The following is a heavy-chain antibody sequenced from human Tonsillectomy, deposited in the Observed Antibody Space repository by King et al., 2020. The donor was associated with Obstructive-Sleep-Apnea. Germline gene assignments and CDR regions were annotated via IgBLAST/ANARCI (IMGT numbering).Heavy chain of an antibody. CDR2: ISAYNGNT. Sequence: QLVQSGAEVKKPGASVKVSCKASGYTFTSYGIIWVRQAPGQGLEWMGWISAYNGNTNYAQNLQDRVTMTTDTSTSTAYMELRSLRSDDTAVYYCAIGPRGSGWYEIYYFDYWGQGTLVTVSS. CDR1: GYTFTSYG. J-gene: IGHJ4*02. D-gene: IGHD6-19*01. CDR3: AIGPRGSGWYEIYYFDY. V-gene: IGHV1-18*01.